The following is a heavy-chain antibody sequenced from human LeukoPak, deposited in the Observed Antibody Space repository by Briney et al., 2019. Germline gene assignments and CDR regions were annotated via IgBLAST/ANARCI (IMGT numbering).Heavy chain of an antibody. CDR3: ATALSVAGYFDY. CDR2: IFYSGSS. CDR1: GGSISSATYY. J-gene: IGHJ4*02. D-gene: IGHD6-19*01. V-gene: IGHV4-31*03. Sequence: SETLSLTCSVSGGSISSATYYWNWVRQHPGKGLEWIGYIFYSGSSSYNPSFMSRVTISVDTSKNQFSLKLSSVTAADAAMYYCATALSVAGYFDYWGQGTLVTVSS.